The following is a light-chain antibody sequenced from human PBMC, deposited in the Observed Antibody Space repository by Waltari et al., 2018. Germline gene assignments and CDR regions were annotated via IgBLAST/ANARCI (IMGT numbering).Light chain of an antibody. Sequence: DIQMTQSPSSLSASVGDRVTITCQASQDISNYLNWYQQKPGKAPKLLIYDASNLETGVPSRLSGSGSGTDFTFTISSLQSEDIATYYCQQYDNLPSYTFGQGTKLQIK. CDR2: DAS. CDR3: QQYDNLPSYT. CDR1: QDISNY. J-gene: IGKJ2*01. V-gene: IGKV1-33*01.